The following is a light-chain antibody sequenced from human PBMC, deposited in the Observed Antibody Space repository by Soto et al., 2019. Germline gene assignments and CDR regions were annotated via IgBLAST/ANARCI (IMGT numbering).Light chain of an antibody. CDR1: QSLVFSDGNTY. Sequence: DVVMTQSPLSLPVILGQPSSICCTSSQSLVFSDGNTYLSWFQQRPGQSPRRLIYQVSNRDSGVPDRFSGSGSDTDFTLKISRVEAEDVGVYYCMQSIQLPITFGQGTRLEIK. CDR3: MQSIQLPIT. V-gene: IGKV2-30*01. CDR2: QVS. J-gene: IGKJ5*01.